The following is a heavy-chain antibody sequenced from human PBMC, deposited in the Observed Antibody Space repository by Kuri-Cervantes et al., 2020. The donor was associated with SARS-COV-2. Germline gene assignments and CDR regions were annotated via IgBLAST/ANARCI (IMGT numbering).Heavy chain of an antibody. D-gene: IGHD5-18*01. CDR2: ISYDGSNK. CDR1: GFTFSSYG. J-gene: IGHJ4*02. Sequence: GGSLRLSCAASGFTFSSYGMHWVRQAPGKGLEWVAVISYDGSNKYYADSVKGRLTISRDNSKNTLYLQMNSLRAEDTAVYYCAKDRNPSWIQAWFDYWGQGTLVTVSS. V-gene: IGHV3-30*18. CDR3: AKDRNPSWIQAWFDY.